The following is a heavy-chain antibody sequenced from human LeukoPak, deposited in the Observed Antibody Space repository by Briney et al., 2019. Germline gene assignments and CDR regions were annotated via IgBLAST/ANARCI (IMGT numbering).Heavy chain of an antibody. CDR3: ASRGYCSGGSCYSVDY. V-gene: IGHV1-69*06. Sequence: ASVKVSCKASGGTFSSYAISWVRQAPGQGLEWMGGIIPIFGTANYAQKFQGRVTITADKSTNTAYMELSSLRSEDTAVYYCASRGYCSGGSCYSVDYWGQGTLVTVSS. CDR1: GGTFSSYA. D-gene: IGHD2-15*01. CDR2: IIPIFGTA. J-gene: IGHJ4*02.